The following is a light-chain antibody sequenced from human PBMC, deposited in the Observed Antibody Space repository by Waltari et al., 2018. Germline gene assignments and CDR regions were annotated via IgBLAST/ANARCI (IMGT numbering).Light chain of an antibody. V-gene: IGKV3-15*01. Sequence: ETVMTQSPATLSVSPGARATLSCRATQSVNTNLAWYQQKPGQAPRLLIYGASTRATGIPTRFSGSGSGTEFTLTISSLQSEDFAVYYCQQYNNWPPYTFGQGTQLEI. CDR3: QQYNNWPPYT. J-gene: IGKJ2*01. CDR2: GAS. CDR1: QSVNTN.